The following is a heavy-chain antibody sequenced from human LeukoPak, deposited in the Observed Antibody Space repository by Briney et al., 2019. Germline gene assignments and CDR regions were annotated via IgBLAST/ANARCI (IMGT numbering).Heavy chain of an antibody. D-gene: IGHD7-27*01. J-gene: IGHJ5*02. Sequence: ASVKVSCKASGYTFTSYDINWVRQATGQGLEWMGWMNPNSGNTGYAQKLQGRVTMTTDTSTSTAYMELRSLRSDDTAVYYCATLRTGNWFDPWGQGTLVTVSS. CDR1: GYTFTSYD. CDR2: MNPNSGNT. CDR3: ATLRTGNWFDP. V-gene: IGHV1-8*01.